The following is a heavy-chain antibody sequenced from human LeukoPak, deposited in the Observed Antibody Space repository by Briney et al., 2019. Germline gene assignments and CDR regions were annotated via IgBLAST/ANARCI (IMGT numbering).Heavy chain of an antibody. Sequence: GGSLRLSCAASGFTFDDYAMHWVRQAPGKGLEWVSLINWAGVTTYSADSVKGRFTISRDNAKNSLYLQMNSLRAEDTAVYYCARYSSNWYPYYFDYWGQGTLVTVSS. D-gene: IGHD6-13*01. CDR2: INWAGVTT. J-gene: IGHJ4*02. V-gene: IGHV3-43D*04. CDR3: ARYSSNWYPYYFDY. CDR1: GFTFDDYA.